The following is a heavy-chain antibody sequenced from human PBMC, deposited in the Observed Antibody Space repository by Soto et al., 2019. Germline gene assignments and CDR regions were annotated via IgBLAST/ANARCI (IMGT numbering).Heavy chain of an antibody. Sequence: PSETLSLTCRVSGDSVTRSAYYWGWVRQSPGKGLEWIGSVYYRGNTYFNPSLKSRVSMSVDSSNNEFSLTLTSVTAADTAVFFCPKHPVPHLVNPFWYFDLWRRGPLVTVSS. CDR3: PKHPVPHLVNPFWYFDL. J-gene: IGHJ2*01. CDR2: VYYRGNT. D-gene: IGHD3-10*01. CDR1: GDSVTRSAYY. V-gene: IGHV4-39*01.